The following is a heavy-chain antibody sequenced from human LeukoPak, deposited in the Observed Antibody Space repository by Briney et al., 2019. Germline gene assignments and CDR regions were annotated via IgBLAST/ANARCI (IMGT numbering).Heavy chain of an antibody. J-gene: IGHJ3*02. CDR1: GGSIRTYY. V-gene: IGHV4-59*01. CDR3: ARKTFYFGSDTDTHDTFDI. D-gene: IGHD3-10*01. Sequence: ETLSLTCTVSGGSIRTYYWSWIRQPPGKGLEWIGYAYYSGNSIYSPSLKSRVTISVDTAMSQFSLRLSSVTSADTAVYYCARKTFYFGSDTDTHDTFDIWGQGTMVTVSS. CDR2: AYYSGNS.